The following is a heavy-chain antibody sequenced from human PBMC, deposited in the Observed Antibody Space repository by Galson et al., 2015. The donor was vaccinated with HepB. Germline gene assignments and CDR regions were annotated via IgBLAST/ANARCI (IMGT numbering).Heavy chain of an antibody. D-gene: IGHD3-9*01. Sequence: SLRLSCAASGFTFSDHNMHWVRQAPVKGLEWLAIISPDGSIAYYADSVRGQFTISRDNSKNRLFLQMDCLRPEDTAMYYCAKDFQWNFDLWGQGTLVTVSS. CDR1: GFTFSDHN. CDR3: AKDFQWNFDL. J-gene: IGHJ4*02. V-gene: IGHV3-30*13. CDR2: ISPDGSIA.